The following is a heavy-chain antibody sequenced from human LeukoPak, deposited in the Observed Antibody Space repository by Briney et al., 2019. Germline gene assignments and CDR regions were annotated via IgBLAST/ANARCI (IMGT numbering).Heavy chain of an antibody. D-gene: IGHD1-20*01. CDR2: FYHSGST. CDR1: GASISSDY. Sequence: PSETLSLTCSVSGASISSDYWSWIRQPPGKGLEWIGSFYHSGSTYYNASLNSRVTISVDTSKNQFSLKLTSVTAAETAVYYCARGPNWNYFQHWGQGTLVTVSS. CDR3: ARGPNWNYFQH. J-gene: IGHJ1*01. V-gene: IGHV4-38-2*02.